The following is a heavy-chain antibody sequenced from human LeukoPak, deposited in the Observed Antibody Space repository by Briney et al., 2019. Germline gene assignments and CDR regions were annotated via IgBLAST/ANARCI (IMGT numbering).Heavy chain of an antibody. J-gene: IGHJ3*02. V-gene: IGHV3-33*01. CDR2: RGYAETDK. Sequence: PGGSLRLSCTASRFTFSSYGMHWVRQGPGKGLEWVAARGYAETDKFYTDSVKGRFTISRDNYKSTLDLQMHSLRSEDTAVYYCARGGGAVPYIRNALDMWGQGTMVSVSS. D-gene: IGHD3-16*01. CDR1: RFTFSSYG. CDR3: ARGGGAVPYIRNALDM.